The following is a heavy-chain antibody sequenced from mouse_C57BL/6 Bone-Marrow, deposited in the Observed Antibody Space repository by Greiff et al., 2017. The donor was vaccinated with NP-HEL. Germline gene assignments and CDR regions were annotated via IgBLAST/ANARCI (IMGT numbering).Heavy chain of an antibody. V-gene: IGHV5-9-1*02. Sequence: EVQVVESGEGLVKPGGSLKLSCAASGFTFSSYAMSWVRQTPEKRLEWVAYISSGGDYIYFADTVKGRFTISRDNARNTLYLQMSSLKSEDTAMYYCTTYGPWFAYWGQGTLVTVSA. J-gene: IGHJ3*01. D-gene: IGHD1-1*02. CDR2: ISSGGDYI. CDR3: TTYGPWFAY. CDR1: GFTFSSYA.